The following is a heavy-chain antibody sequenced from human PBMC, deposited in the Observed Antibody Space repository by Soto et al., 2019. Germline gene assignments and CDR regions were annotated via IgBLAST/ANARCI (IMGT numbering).Heavy chain of an antibody. V-gene: IGHV1-2*04. J-gene: IGHJ6*02. CDR1: GYTFTGYY. Sequence: ASVKVSCKASGYTFTGYYMHWVRQAPGQGLEWMGWINPNSGGTNYAQKFQGWVTMTRDTSISTAYMELSRLRSDDTAVYYCARPLFFSTSCYPPYYNYGMDVWAQGTTVTVSS. CDR2: INPNSGGT. CDR3: ARPLFFSTSCYPPYYNYGMDV. D-gene: IGHD2-2*01.